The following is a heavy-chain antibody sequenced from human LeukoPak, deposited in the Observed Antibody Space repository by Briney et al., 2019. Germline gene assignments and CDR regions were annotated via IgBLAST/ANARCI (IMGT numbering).Heavy chain of an antibody. V-gene: IGHV3-23*01. J-gene: IGHJ4*02. CDR2: IRDSGTYT. CDR3: AGHHPRNTVDF. Sequence: PGGSLRLSCAASGFTFTSYAMSWVRQAPGKGLEWVSAIRDSGTYTYYADSVKGRFTISRDNSKNTVYLQMNSLRVEDTAVYYCAGHHPRNTVDFWGQGTLVTVSS. D-gene: IGHD2/OR15-2a*01. CDR1: GFTFTSYA.